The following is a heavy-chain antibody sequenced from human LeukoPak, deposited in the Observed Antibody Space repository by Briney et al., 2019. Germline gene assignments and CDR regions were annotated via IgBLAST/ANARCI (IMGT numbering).Heavy chain of an antibody. Sequence: GGSLRLSCAASGFTFSSYGMNWVRQAPGKGLEWVSYISSSGSTIYYADSVKGRFTISRDNAKNSLYLQMNSLRAEDTAVYYCARDFSTVTNNWFDPWGQGTLVTVSS. J-gene: IGHJ5*02. CDR2: ISSSGSTI. D-gene: IGHD4-11*01. CDR1: GFTFSSYG. CDR3: ARDFSTVTNNWFDP. V-gene: IGHV3-48*04.